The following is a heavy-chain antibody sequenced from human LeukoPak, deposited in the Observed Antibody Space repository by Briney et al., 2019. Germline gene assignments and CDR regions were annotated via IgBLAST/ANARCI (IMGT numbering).Heavy chain of an antibody. D-gene: IGHD5-18*01. Sequence: ASVKVSCKASGYTFTSYYMHWVRQAPGQGLEWMGIINPSGGSTSYAQKFQGRVTMTRDTSTSTVYMELSSLRSEDTAVYYCAAVDTAMVPFDPWGQGTLVTVSS. V-gene: IGHV1-46*01. J-gene: IGHJ5*02. CDR2: INPSGGST. CDR3: AAVDTAMVPFDP. CDR1: GYTFTSYY.